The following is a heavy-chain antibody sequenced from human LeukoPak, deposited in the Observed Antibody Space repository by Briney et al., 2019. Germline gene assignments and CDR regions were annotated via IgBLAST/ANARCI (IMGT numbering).Heavy chain of an antibody. V-gene: IGHV3-23*01. Sequence: GGSLRLSCAASGFTFSTYAVYWVRQAPGKGLEWVSGMSGSGGSTYYADSVKGRFTISRDNSKNTLFLQMNSLGAEDTAVYYCAKGNWRYFDYWGQGTLVTVSS. J-gene: IGHJ4*02. D-gene: IGHD1-1*01. CDR2: MSGSGGST. CDR1: GFTFSTYA. CDR3: AKGNWRYFDY.